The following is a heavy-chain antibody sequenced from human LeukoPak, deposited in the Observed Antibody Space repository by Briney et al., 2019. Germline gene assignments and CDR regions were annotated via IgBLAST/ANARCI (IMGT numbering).Heavy chain of an antibody. J-gene: IGHJ6*03. V-gene: IGHV3-30*02. Sequence: GGSLRLSCAASGFTFNNYGMHWVRQAPGKGLEWLAFIRYDGSNTYYADSVKGRFTVSRDDSKNTLYLQMNSLRGDDTAVYYCARDSNNYYYYMDVWGKGTTVTVSS. CDR2: IRYDGSNT. CDR3: ARDSNNYYYYMDV. CDR1: GFTFNNYG.